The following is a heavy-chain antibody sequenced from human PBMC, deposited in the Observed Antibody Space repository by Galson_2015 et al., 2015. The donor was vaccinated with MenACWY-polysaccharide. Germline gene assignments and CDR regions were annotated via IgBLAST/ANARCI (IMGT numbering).Heavy chain of an antibody. CDR1: GDSISGLY. V-gene: IGHV4-59*08. D-gene: IGHD3-3*01. J-gene: IGHJ6*03. Sequence: SETLSLTCTVSGDSISGLYWSWIRQPPGKGLEWIGYIYYSGTTNYNPSLKSRLTMSIDTSKNQFSLKLNSVTAADTAKYYCARTNDFRNGYPFYMDVWGKGTTVTVSS. CDR3: ARTNDFRNGYPFYMDV. CDR2: IYYSGTT.